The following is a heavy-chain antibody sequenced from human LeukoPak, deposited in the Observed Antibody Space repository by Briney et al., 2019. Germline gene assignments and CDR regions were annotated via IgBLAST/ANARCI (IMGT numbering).Heavy chain of an antibody. J-gene: IGHJ4*02. CDR1: GYTFTNYY. Sequence: ASVKVSCKASGYTFTNYYIHWVRQAPGQGLEWMGIINPSGGSATYAQRFQGRVTITADESTSTAYVELSSLRSEDTAVYYCARDRAGSSYYYDSSGYYEAYFDYWGQGTLVTVSS. D-gene: IGHD3-22*01. CDR2: INPSGGSA. V-gene: IGHV1-46*01. CDR3: ARDRAGSSYYYDSSGYYEAYFDY.